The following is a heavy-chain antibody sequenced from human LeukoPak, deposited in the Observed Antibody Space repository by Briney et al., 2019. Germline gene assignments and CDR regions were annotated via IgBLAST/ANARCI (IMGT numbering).Heavy chain of an antibody. D-gene: IGHD3-22*01. V-gene: IGHV3-11*04. CDR1: GFTFSDYY. CDR2: ISSSGSTI. J-gene: IGHJ4*02. Sequence: PGGSLRLSCAASGFTFSDYYMSWIRQAPGKGLEWVSYISSSGSTIYYADSVKGRFTISRDNSKNTLYLQMNSLRAEDTAVYYCAKGSITMIVVAPGAFVDYWGQGTLVTVSS. CDR3: AKGSITMIVVAPGAFVDY.